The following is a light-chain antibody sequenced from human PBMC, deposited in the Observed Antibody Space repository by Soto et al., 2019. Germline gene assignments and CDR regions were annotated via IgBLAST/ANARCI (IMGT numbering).Light chain of an antibody. Sequence: DIQMTQSPSSLSASVGDRVTITCRASQSLSAYLNWFQHKPGRAPKLLIYGATSLQSGVPSRFTGSGSGTDVTLTISSLQPEDFAAYYCQQTFSTPLTFGGGTNLEIK. CDR3: QQTFSTPLT. J-gene: IGKJ4*01. CDR2: GAT. CDR1: QSLSAY. V-gene: IGKV1-39*01.